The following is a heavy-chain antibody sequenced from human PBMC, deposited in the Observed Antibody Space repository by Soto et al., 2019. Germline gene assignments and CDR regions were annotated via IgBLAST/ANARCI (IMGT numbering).Heavy chain of an antibody. CDR1: GYTFTSYA. CDR2: INAGNGNT. Sequence: QVQLVQSGAKVKKPGASVKVSCKASGYTFTSYAMHWVRQAPGQRLEWMGWINAGNGNTKYSQKFQGRVTITRDTSASTAYMELSSLRSEDTAVYYCASSYSNYALIDYYYYGMDVWGQGTTVTVSS. D-gene: IGHD4-4*01. V-gene: IGHV1-3*01. CDR3: ASSYSNYALIDYYYYGMDV. J-gene: IGHJ6*02.